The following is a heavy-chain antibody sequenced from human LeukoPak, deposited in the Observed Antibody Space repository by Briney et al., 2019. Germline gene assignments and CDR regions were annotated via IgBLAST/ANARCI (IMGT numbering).Heavy chain of an antibody. D-gene: IGHD1-14*01. CDR1: GFTFSSYD. Sequence: GGSLRLSCAASGFTFSSYDMHWVRHATGKGLEWVSAIGTAGDTYYPGSVKGRFTLSRENAKNSLYLQMNSLRAGDTAVYYCARDTRGPGNHGMDVWGQGTTVTVSS. V-gene: IGHV3-13*04. J-gene: IGHJ6*02. CDR2: IGTAGDT. CDR3: ARDTRGPGNHGMDV.